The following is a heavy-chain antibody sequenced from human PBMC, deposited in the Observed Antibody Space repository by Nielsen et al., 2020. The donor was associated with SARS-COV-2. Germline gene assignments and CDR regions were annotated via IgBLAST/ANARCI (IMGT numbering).Heavy chain of an antibody. J-gene: IGHJ3*02. CDR1: GFSVSTTGVG. V-gene: IGHV2-5*01. CDR3: AHSDVWFGEYTPDAFDI. CDR2: IYWNGNK. D-gene: IGHD3-10*01. Sequence: SGPTLVKPTQTLTLTCSISGFSVSTTGVGVGWIRQPPGKALEWLALIYWNGNKFYSPSLQNRLTITKDTSTNQVVLTMANMDPVDTATYYCAHSDVWFGEYTPDAFDIWGQGTMVTVSS.